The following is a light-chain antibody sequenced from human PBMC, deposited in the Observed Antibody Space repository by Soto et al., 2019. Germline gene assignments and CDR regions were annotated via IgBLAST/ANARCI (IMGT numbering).Light chain of an antibody. CDR1: QSVSSSY. CDR3: HRYDSSPRS. Sequence: EIVLTQSPGTLSLSPGERATLSCRASQSVSSSYLAWYQQKPGQAPRLLIYGASSRATGIPARFSGSGSGTCFSLTTGRLERVEFAVYYSHRYDSSPRSFGGGTKWEIK. J-gene: IGKJ4*01. CDR2: GAS. V-gene: IGKV3-20*01.